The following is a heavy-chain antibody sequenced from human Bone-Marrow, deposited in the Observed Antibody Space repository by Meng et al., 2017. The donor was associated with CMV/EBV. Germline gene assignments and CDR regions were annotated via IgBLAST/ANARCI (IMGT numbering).Heavy chain of an antibody. D-gene: IGHD2-2*03. J-gene: IGHJ6*02. CDR2: ISYDGSNK. Sequence: LSLTCAASGFTFSSYAMHWVRQAPGKGLEWVAVISYDGSNKYYADSVKGRFTISRDNSKNTLYLQMNSLRAEDTTVYYCARSLGLATVWMHYYYGMDVWGQGTTVTVSS. CDR3: ARSLGLATVWMHYYYGMDV. CDR1: GFTFSSYA. V-gene: IGHV3-30*04.